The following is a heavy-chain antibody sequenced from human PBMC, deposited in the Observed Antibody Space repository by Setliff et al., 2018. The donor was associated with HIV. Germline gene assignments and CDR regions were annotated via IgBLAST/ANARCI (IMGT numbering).Heavy chain of an antibody. CDR3: ARDHSIGGPIAAAGTGGAFDI. D-gene: IGHD6-13*01. V-gene: IGHV1-3*03. CDR1: GYTFTSYA. J-gene: IGHJ3*02. Sequence: GASVKVSCKASGYTFTSYAMHWVRQAPGQRLEWMGWINAGNGNTKYSQKFQGRFAISRDNSKNTLYLQMGSLRAEDMAVYYCARDHSIGGPIAAAGTGGAFDIWGQGTMVTVSS. CDR2: INAGNGNT.